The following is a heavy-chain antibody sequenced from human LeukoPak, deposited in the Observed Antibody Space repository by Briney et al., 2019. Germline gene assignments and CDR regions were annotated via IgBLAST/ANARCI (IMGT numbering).Heavy chain of an antibody. CDR3: ATSGGYSYGFDY. D-gene: IGHD5-18*01. J-gene: IGHJ4*02. CDR2: IYHSGSA. CDR1: GYSISSGYY. Sequence: SSETLSLTCTVSGYSISSGYYWGWIRQPPGKGLEWIGSIYHSGSAYYNPSLKSRVTISVDTSKNQFSLKLSSVTAADTAVYYCATSGGYSYGFDYWGQGTLVTVSS. V-gene: IGHV4-38-2*02.